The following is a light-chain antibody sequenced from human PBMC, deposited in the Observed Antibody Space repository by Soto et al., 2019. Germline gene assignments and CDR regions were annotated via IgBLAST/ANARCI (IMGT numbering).Light chain of an antibody. J-gene: IGKJ1*01. CDR1: QSVGSN. CDR2: GAS. Sequence: EIVMTQSPATLSVSPGERATLSCRASQSVGSNLAWYQQKPGQAPRLLIYGASTRATGIPARFGGSGSGTEFTFTISSLQSEDFAIYFCQQYNNWPPDRTFGQGTKVEIK. V-gene: IGKV3-15*01. CDR3: QQYNNWPPDRT.